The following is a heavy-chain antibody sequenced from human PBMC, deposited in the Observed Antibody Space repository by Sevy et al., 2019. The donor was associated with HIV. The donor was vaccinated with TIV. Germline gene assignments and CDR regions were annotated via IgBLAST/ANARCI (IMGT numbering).Heavy chain of an antibody. D-gene: IGHD2-8*02. V-gene: IGHV3-7*03. CDR1: GFTFSANW. Sequence: GGSLRLSCAASGFTFSANWMNWVRQAPGKGLEGVANIKAEGSDKHYVDSVEGRFTISRDNAKNLLSLQMNSLSVDDTAVYYCAREGCTVPHDYWGQGTLVTVSS. CDR2: IKAEGSDK. CDR3: AREGCTVPHDY. J-gene: IGHJ4*02.